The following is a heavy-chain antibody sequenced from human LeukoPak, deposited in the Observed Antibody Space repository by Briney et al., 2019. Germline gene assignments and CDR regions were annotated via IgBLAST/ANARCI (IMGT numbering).Heavy chain of an antibody. CDR3: ARGYDSSGYYYYYYMDV. CDR2: INHSGST. D-gene: IGHD3-22*01. J-gene: IGHJ6*03. Sequence: KTSETLSLTCAVYGGSFSGYYWSWIRQPPGKGLEWIGEINHSGSTNYNPSLKSRVTISVDTSKNQFSLKLSSVTAADTAVYYCARGYDSSGYYYYYYMDVWGKGTTVTVSS. V-gene: IGHV4-34*01. CDR1: GGSFSGYY.